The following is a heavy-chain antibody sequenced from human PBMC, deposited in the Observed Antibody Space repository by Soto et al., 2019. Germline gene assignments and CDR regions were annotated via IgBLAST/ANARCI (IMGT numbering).Heavy chain of an antibody. CDR3: ARAGIVQVSYAMDV. CDR1: GGSIGGDS. D-gene: IGHD2-8*01. CDR2: IYHSGST. V-gene: IGHV4-59*01. J-gene: IGHJ6*02. Sequence: SETLSLTCTVSGGSIGGDSWSWIRQSPGKGLDFIGYIYHSGSTNYNPSLKSRVTISMDTSKNQFPLRLSSVTAADTAVYYCARAGIVQVSYAMDVWGQGTTVTVSS.